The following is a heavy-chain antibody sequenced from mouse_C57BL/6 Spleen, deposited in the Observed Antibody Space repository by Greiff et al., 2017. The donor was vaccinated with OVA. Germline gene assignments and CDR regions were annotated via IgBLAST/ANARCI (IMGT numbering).Heavy chain of an antibody. J-gene: IGHJ4*01. D-gene: IGHD2-1*01. Sequence: EPGGGLVQPKGSLKLSCAASGFSFNTYAMNWVRQAPGKGLEWVARIRGISNNYATYYADSVKDRFSISRDDSESMLYLQMNNLKTEDTARYYCVRQGLLYYCAMDDWGQGT. CDR1: GFSFNTYA. CDR3: VRQGLLYYCAMDD. CDR2: IRGISNNYAT. V-gene: IGHV10-1*01.